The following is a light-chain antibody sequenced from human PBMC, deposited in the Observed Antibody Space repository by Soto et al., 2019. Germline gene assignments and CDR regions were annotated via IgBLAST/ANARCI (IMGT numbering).Light chain of an antibody. CDR3: QVWDSNSDHVV. Sequence: SYELTQPPSVSVAPGQTARISCGGNNIGSKNVHWYQQRPGQVPVLIVYDDTERPSGIPERFSGSNSENTATLTISRVEAGDEADYYCQVWDSNSDHVVFGGGTKVTVL. V-gene: IGLV3-21*02. CDR2: DDT. CDR1: NIGSKN. J-gene: IGLJ2*01.